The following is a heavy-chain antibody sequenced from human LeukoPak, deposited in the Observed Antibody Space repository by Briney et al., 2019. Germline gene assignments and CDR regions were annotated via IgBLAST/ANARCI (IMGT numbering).Heavy chain of an antibody. CDR2: IPYDGSDK. D-gene: IGHD3-22*01. J-gene: IGHJ4*02. CDR3: AKHHYTGSSGYYFFDY. V-gene: IGHV3-30*02. CDR1: GFASSNFG. Sequence: GGSLRLSCAASGFASSNFGLHWVRQAPGKGLEWVAFIPYDGSDKYYADSVKGRFTISRDNSKNTLYLQVNSLRAEDTAVYYCAKHHYTGSSGYYFFDYWGQGTLVTVSS.